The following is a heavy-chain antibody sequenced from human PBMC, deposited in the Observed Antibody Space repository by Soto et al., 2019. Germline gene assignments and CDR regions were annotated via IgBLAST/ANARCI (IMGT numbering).Heavy chain of an antibody. CDR1: GFTFSSYA. J-gene: IGHJ4*02. D-gene: IGHD3-22*01. Sequence: GGSLRLSCAASGFTFSSYAMSWVRQAPGKGLEWVSAISGSGVSTYYADSVKGRFTISRDNSKNTLYLQMNSLRAEDTAVYYCAKSPRMYYYDSSGYYHYDYWGQGTLVTVSS. CDR2: ISGSGVST. CDR3: AKSPRMYYYDSSGYYHYDY. V-gene: IGHV3-23*01.